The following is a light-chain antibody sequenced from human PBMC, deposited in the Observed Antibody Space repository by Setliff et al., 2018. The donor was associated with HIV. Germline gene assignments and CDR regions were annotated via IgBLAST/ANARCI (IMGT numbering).Light chain of an antibody. CDR1: TSDIGAYGY. CDR2: DVS. Sequence: QSVLAQPASVSGSPGQSIAISCTATTSDIGAYGYVSWHQQLPGKAPKVLIYDVSNRPSGVSDRFSGSKSGNMASLTISGLQADDEADYYRSSYTSSRTWIFGGGTKVTV. CDR3: SSYTSSRTWI. V-gene: IGLV2-14*03. J-gene: IGLJ2*01.